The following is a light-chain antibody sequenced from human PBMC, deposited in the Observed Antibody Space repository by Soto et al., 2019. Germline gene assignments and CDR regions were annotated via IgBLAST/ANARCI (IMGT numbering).Light chain of an antibody. J-gene: IGKJ3*01. V-gene: IGKV3-20*01. CDR1: QSVSSNY. Sequence: EIVVTQSPGALSLSPGERATLSCRASQSVSSNYLAWYQQKAGQAPRLLIYGSSSRATGIPDRFSGSGSGTDFTLAISRLEPEDFAVYLCQQYGSSPGLFTFGPGSKVDFK. CDR2: GSS. CDR3: QQYGSSPGLFT.